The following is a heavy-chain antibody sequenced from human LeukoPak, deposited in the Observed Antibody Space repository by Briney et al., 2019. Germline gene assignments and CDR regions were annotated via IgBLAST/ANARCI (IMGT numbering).Heavy chain of an antibody. CDR3: ASGPKQARTPQMPFDY. D-gene: IGHD6-6*01. J-gene: IGHJ4*02. V-gene: IGHV1-2*02. CDR1: GYTFTGYY. CDR2: INPNSGGT. Sequence: ASVKVSCKASGYTFTGYYMHWMRQAPGQGLEWMGWINPNSGGTNYAQKVQGRGTMTRDTSISTVYMELSRLRSDDTAVYYCASGPKQARTPQMPFDYWGQGTLVTVSS.